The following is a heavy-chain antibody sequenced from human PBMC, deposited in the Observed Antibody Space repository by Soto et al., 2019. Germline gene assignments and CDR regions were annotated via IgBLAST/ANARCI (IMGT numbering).Heavy chain of an antibody. CDR3: ARGTRYSSSWRINWFDP. V-gene: IGHV4-34*01. D-gene: IGHD6-13*01. Sequence: SETLSLTCAVYGWSFSVYYWSWIRQPPGKGLEWIGEINHSGSTNYNPSLKSRVTISVDTSKNQFSLKLSSVTAADTAVYYCARGTRYSSSWRINWFDPWGQGTLVTVSS. CDR2: INHSGST. CDR1: GWSFSVYY. J-gene: IGHJ5*02.